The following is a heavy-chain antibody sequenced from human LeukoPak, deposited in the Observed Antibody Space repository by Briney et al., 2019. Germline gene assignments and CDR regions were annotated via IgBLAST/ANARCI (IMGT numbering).Heavy chain of an antibody. Sequence: GGSLRLSCVASGFTFSSYGMNWVRQAPGKGLEWVAIVSYDGSNRYYAESVQGRFTISRDNSKNTLYLEMNSLRGEDTAVYYCAKDRRDGYNTDAFDIWGQGTMVTVSS. J-gene: IGHJ3*02. CDR2: VSYDGSNR. CDR3: AKDRRDGYNTDAFDI. V-gene: IGHV3-30*18. D-gene: IGHD5-24*01. CDR1: GFTFSSYG.